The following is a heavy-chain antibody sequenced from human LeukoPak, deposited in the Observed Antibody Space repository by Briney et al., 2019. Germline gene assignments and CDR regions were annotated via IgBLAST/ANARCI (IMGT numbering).Heavy chain of an antibody. D-gene: IGHD5-12*01. Sequence: PGGSLRLSCAASGFTFSNYGMHWVRQAPGKGLEWVAVISYDGSNKYYTDSVKGRFTISRDNAKNSLYLQMNSLRAEDTAVYYCARGERYSGYDSLGDYWGQGTLVTVSS. J-gene: IGHJ4*02. CDR2: ISYDGSNK. V-gene: IGHV3-30*03. CDR3: ARGERYSGYDSLGDY. CDR1: GFTFSNYG.